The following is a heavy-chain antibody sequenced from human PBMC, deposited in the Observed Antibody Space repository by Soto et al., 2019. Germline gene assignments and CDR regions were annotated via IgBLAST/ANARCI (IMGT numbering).Heavy chain of an antibody. V-gene: IGHV4-4*02. Sequence: QVHLQESGPGLVKPSGTVSLTCAVSGGSINSENWWTWVRQPPGQGLEWIGEVFHTGSTNLNPSLKSRVSMSVDKSKNQISLRLTSVTAADTAVYYCARVGVGESVPNFDYWGQGTLVTVSS. D-gene: IGHD3-10*01. J-gene: IGHJ4*02. CDR3: ARVGVGESVPNFDY. CDR2: VFHTGST. CDR1: GGSINSENW.